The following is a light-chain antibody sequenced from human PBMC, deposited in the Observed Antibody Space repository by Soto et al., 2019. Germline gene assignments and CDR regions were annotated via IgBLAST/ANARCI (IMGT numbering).Light chain of an antibody. CDR3: QQRSNWPPIT. CDR1: QTIGSY. CDR2: AAS. J-gene: IGKJ5*01. Sequence: DIQMTQSPSSLSASVGDRVTITCRASQTIGSYLNWYQHQPGRAPKLLIYAASSLQSGVPSRFSGSGSGTAFTLTISSLEPEDAAVYYCQQRSNWPPITFGQGTRLEIK. V-gene: IGKV1-39*01.